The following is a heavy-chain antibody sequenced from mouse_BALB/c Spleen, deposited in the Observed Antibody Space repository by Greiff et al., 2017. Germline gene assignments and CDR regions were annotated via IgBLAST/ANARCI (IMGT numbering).Heavy chain of an antibody. CDR3: AIATVVATDWYFDD. J-gene: IGHJ1*01. D-gene: IGHD1-1*01. V-gene: IGHV1S130*01. Sequence: VQLQQPGSVLVRPGASVKLSCKASGYTFTSSWMHWAQQSPGEGLAWIGEIHPNSGNTNYTEKVKGKATLTVDTSSSTVYVDLSSLTSADSAVYVCAIATVVATDWYFDDWGAGTTVTVSA. CDR2: IHPNSGNT. CDR1: GYTFTSSW.